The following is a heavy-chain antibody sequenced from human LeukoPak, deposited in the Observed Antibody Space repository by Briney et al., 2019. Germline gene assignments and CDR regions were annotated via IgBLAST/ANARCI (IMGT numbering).Heavy chain of an antibody. CDR3: AREEPNGGDAFDI. CDR1: GFTVSSNY. V-gene: IGHV3-66*01. CDR2: IYSGSST. D-gene: IGHD4-23*01. J-gene: IGHJ3*02. Sequence: GGSLRLSCAASGFTVSSNYMSWVRQAPGKGLEWVSVIYSGSSTYYADSVKGRFTISRDNSKNTLYLQMNSLRAEDTAVYYCAREEPNGGDAFDIWGQGTMVTVSS.